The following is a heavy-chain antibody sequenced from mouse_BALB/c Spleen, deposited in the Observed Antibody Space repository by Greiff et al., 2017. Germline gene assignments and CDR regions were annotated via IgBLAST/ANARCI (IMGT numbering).Heavy chain of an antibody. CDR1: GYSFTSYY. CDR2: IFPGSGNT. CDR3: ARSSLTGTSYYFDY. Sequence: VQLQQSGPELVKPGASVKISCKASGYSFTSYYIHWVKQRPGQGLEWIGWIFPGSGNTKYNEKFKGKATLTADTSSSTAYMQLSSLTSEDSAVYFCARSSLTGTSYYFDYGGQGTTLTVSS. J-gene: IGHJ2*01. V-gene: IGHV1-66*01. D-gene: IGHD4-1*01.